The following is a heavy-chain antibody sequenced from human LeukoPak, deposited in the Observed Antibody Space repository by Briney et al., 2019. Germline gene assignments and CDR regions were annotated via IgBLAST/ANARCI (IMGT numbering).Heavy chain of an antibody. CDR2: IYYSGST. V-gene: IGHV4-39*01. Sequence: KPSETLSLTCTVSGGSISSSGYYWGWIRQPPGKGLEWIESIYYSGSTYYNPSLKSRVTISVDTSKNQLSLKLSSLTAADTAVYYCARHEYSGSYYGLSWFDPWGQGTLVTVSS. CDR3: ARHEYSGSYYGLSWFDP. J-gene: IGHJ5*02. D-gene: IGHD1-26*01. CDR1: GGSISSSGYY.